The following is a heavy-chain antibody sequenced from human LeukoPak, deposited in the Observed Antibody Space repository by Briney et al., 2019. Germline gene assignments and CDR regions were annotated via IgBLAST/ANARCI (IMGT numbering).Heavy chain of an antibody. V-gene: IGHV4-59*01. Sequence: PSETLSLTCTVSGGSISSYYWSWIRQPPGKGLEWIGYIYYSGSTNYNPSLKSRVTISVDTSKNHFSLKLSSVTAADTAVYYCARISSSNWYNERGALDVWGQGTMVTVSS. CDR2: IYYSGST. CDR1: GGSISSYY. CDR3: ARISSSNWYNERGALDV. J-gene: IGHJ3*01. D-gene: IGHD6-13*01.